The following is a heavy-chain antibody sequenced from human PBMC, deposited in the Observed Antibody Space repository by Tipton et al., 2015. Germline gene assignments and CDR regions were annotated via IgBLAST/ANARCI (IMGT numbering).Heavy chain of an antibody. Sequence: TLSLTCAVSGVSNSSGANYWNWIRQLPGKGLEWVGHIYDRGRTYYNPALKSPTNISVDTSKNQFSLRLGSVTAADTAMYYCAKEAREAPPLVRVVVISEGRRGRYFEHWCQGIPVTVSA. J-gene: IGHJ4*02. CDR3: AKEAREAPPLVRVVVISEGRRGRYFEH. V-gene: IGHV4-31*11. D-gene: IGHD3-10*01. CDR1: GVSNSSGANY. CDR2: IYDRGRT.